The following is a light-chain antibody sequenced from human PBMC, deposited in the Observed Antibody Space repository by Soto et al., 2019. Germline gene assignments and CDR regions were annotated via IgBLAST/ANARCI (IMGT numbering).Light chain of an antibody. CDR2: TGS. CDR1: PGITTW. CDR3: QQAASFPIT. V-gene: IGKV1-12*01. J-gene: IGKJ5*01. Sequence: DIQLTQSPSYVSASVGDRVTITSRASPGITTWLAWYQQKPGKATNLLIYTGSRLQSAVPSRFSGSGSGTDFTLTMNSLQPEDFATYYCQQAASFPITCGQGKRLEIK.